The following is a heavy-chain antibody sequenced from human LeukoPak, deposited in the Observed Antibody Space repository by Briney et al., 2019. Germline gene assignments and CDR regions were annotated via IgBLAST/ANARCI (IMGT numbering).Heavy chain of an antibody. J-gene: IGHJ4*02. D-gene: IGHD6-13*01. CDR2: IYSSGNT. CDR1: GASISSSNYY. Sequence: SETLSLTCAVSGASISSSNYYWGWVRQSPGKGLEWIGNIYSSGNTYYNASLKSRVTMYIDTSKNQFSLKLSSVTAADTAVYYCARHLFRSRIAAAGGKVPHDYWGQGTLVTVSS. CDR3: ARHLFRSRIAAAGGKVPHDY. V-gene: IGHV4-39*01.